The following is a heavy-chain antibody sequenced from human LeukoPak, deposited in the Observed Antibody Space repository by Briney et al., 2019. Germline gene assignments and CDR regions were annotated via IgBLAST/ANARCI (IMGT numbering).Heavy chain of an antibody. V-gene: IGHV1-2*02. D-gene: IGHD3-10*01. CDR3: ARDVEYYYGSGPYYYYYYMDV. Sequence: ASVKVSCKASGYTFTDYYIHWVRQAPGQGLEWMGWIKPNSGGAHYAQKFQGRVTMTRDTSISTAYMELSRLRSDDTAVYYCARDVEYYYGSGPYYYYYYMDVWGKGTTVTISS. CDR1: GYTFTDYY. CDR2: IKPNSGGA. J-gene: IGHJ6*03.